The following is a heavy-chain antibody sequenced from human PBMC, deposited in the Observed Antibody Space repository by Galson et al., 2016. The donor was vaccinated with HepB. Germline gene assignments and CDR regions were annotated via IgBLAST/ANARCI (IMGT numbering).Heavy chain of an antibody. CDR1: GDSVSSNRAN. V-gene: IGHV6-1*01. J-gene: IGHJ4*02. D-gene: IGHD7-27*01. Sequence: CAISGDSVSSNRANWYWIRQSPSRGLEWLGRTYYRSKWYNDYAVSVKNRITINPDTSKNQFSLQLNFVTPDDTAIYYCARLTGAPGEYYFYYWGQGTRVTVAS. CDR2: TYYRSKWYN. CDR3: ARLTGAPGEYYFYY.